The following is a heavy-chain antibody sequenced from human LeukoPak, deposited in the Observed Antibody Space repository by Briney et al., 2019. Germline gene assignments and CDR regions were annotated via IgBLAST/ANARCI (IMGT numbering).Heavy chain of an antibody. CDR1: GYTFTSYG. CDR3: ARDPPSIYDFWSGYPQVGMDV. V-gene: IGHV1-18*01. CDR2: ISAYNGNT. Sequence: AAVKVSFKGSGYTFTSYGISWVRQAPGQGLEWMGWISAYNGNTNYAQKLQGRVTMTTDTSTSTAYMELRSLRSDDTAVYYCARDPPSIYDFWSGYPQVGMDVWGQGTTVTVSS. J-gene: IGHJ6*02. D-gene: IGHD3-3*01.